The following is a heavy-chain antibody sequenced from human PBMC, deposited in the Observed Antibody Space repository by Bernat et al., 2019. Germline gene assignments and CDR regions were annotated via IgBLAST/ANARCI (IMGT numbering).Heavy chain of an antibody. Sequence: QVQLVESGGGVVQPGRSLRLSCAASGFTFSSYAMHWVRQAPGKGLEGVAVISYDGSNKYYADSVKGRFTISRDHSKNTLYLQMNSLRAEDTAVYYCARDNSYGISAADYWGQGTLVTVSS. D-gene: IGHD5-18*01. V-gene: IGHV3-30-3*01. CDR3: ARDNSYGISAADY. CDR2: ISYDGSNK. CDR1: GFTFSSYA. J-gene: IGHJ4*02.